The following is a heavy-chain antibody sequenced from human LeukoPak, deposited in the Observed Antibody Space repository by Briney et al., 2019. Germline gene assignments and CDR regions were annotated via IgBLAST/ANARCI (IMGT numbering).Heavy chain of an antibody. Sequence: GRSLRLSCAASGFTFSSYSMNWVRQAPGKGLEWVSSISSSSSYIYYADSVKGRFTISRDNAKNSLYLQMNSLRAEGTAVYYCASLRVAAAGYYFDFWGQGTLVTVSS. CDR2: ISSSSSYI. CDR3: ASLRVAAAGYYFDF. J-gene: IGHJ4*02. CDR1: GFTFSSYS. V-gene: IGHV3-21*04. D-gene: IGHD6-13*01.